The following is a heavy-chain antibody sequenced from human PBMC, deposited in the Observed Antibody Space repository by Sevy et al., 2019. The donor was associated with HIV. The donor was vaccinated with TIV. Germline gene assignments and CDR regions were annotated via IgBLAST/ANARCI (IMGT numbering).Heavy chain of an antibody. Sequence: ASVKVSCKASGGTFSNYAITWVRQAPGQGLEWMGGIIPIFGTANYAQKFQGRVTITADGSTSTAYMELSSLRSEDTAVYYCARGGYCSGGNCYSPPLGYWGQGTLVTVSS. D-gene: IGHD2-15*01. CDR3: ARGGYCSGGNCYSPPLGY. CDR2: IIPIFGTA. CDR1: GGTFSNYA. J-gene: IGHJ4*02. V-gene: IGHV1-69*13.